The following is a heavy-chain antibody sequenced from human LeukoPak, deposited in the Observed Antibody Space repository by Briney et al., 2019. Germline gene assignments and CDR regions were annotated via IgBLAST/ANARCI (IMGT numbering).Heavy chain of an antibody. CDR1: GFTFSSYA. CDR3: AREAVEVVPAAYFDY. Sequence: GRSLRLSCAASGFTFSSYAMHWVRQAPGKGLEWVAVISYDGSNKYYADSVKGRFTISRDNSKNTLYLQMNSLRAEDTAVYYCAREAVEVVPAAYFDYWGQGTLVTVSS. CDR2: ISYDGSNK. J-gene: IGHJ4*02. V-gene: IGHV3-30-3*01. D-gene: IGHD2-2*01.